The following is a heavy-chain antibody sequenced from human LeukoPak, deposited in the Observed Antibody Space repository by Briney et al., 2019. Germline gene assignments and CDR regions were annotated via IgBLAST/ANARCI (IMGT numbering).Heavy chain of an antibody. CDR1: GGSISSYY. Sequence: SETLSLICTVSGGSISSYYWSWIRQPPGKGLGWIGYIYHSGSTYYNPSLKSRVTISVDTSKNQFSLKLSSVTAADTAVYYCARDLFRPYCSGGSCYRDYYGMDVWGQGTTVTVSS. V-gene: IGHV4-59*06. CDR3: ARDLFRPYCSGGSCYRDYYGMDV. J-gene: IGHJ6*02. CDR2: IYHSGST. D-gene: IGHD2-15*01.